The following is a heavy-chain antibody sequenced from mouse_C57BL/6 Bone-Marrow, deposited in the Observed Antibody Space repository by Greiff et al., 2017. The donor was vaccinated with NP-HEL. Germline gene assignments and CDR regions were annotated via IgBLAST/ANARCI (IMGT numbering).Heavy chain of an antibody. V-gene: IGHV1-63*01. CDR2: IYPGGGYT. CDR1: GYTFTNYW. Sequence: VKLQQSGAELVRPGTSVKMSCKASGYTFTNYWIGWAKQRPGHGLEWIGDIYPGGGYTNYNEKFKGKATLTADKSSSTAYMQFSSLTSEDSAIYYCARWGYYGSSFDYWGQGTTLTVSS. CDR3: ARWGYYGSSFDY. J-gene: IGHJ2*01. D-gene: IGHD1-1*01.